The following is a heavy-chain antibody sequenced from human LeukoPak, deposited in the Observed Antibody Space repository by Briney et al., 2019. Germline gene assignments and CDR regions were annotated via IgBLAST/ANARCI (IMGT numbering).Heavy chain of an antibody. D-gene: IGHD6-13*01. V-gene: IGHV3-48*02. CDR3: TRDYGYSSSFDY. CDR2: ISGGSSTI. Sequence: PGGSLRPSCAAFGFTFSSSAMNWVRQAPGKGLEWVSYISGGSSTIHYADSVKGRFTISRDNAKNSLYLQMNSLRDEDTALYYCTRDYGYSSSFDYWGQGTLVTVSS. J-gene: IGHJ4*02. CDR1: GFTFSSSA.